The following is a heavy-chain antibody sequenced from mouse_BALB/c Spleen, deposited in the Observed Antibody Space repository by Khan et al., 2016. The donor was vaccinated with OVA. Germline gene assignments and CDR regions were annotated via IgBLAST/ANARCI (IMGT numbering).Heavy chain of an antibody. CDR2: IYPGSNNT. Sequence: QVQLQQSGAELARPGASVKLSCKASGYTLTDYNINWVKQRPGQGLEWIGEIYPGSNNTYYNEKFKGKATLTADKSSSTAYMQLSSLTSEDSAVYFCARECGALFPYWGQGTLVTVSA. V-gene: IGHV1-77*01. CDR3: ARECGALFPY. CDR1: GYTLTDYN. J-gene: IGHJ3*01.